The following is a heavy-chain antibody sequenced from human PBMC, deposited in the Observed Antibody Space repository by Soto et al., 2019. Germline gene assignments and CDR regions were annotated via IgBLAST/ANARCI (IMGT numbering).Heavy chain of an antibody. CDR3: XREPLIVTTPQGVHFDY. CDR1: GFTFSNNA. D-gene: IGHD3-10*01. V-gene: IGHV3-23*05. Sequence: EVQLLESGGGLVQPGGSLRLSCSVSGFTFSNNAMTWVRQAPGKGLGWVSAIDNVGGTTYYAESVKGRVTIFRDNSKNXXXXXXXXXXAXXXXXXXXXREPLIVTTPQGVHFDYWGQGTLVTVSS. J-gene: IGHJ4*02. CDR2: IDNVGGTT.